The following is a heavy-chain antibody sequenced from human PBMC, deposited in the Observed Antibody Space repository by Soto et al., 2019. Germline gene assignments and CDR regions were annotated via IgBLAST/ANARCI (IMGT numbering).Heavy chain of an antibody. Sequence: PSVKVSCKAFGYSFIDYYIHWVRQAPGQGLEWMGWINPKSGASNYAQKFQGRVNMTGDTSLSAAYMELSSLTSDDTAVYYCTIEVSTYNWFDPWGQGTQVTV. J-gene: IGHJ5*02. V-gene: IGHV1-2*02. CDR3: TIEVSTYNWFDP. D-gene: IGHD2-8*01. CDR1: GYSFIDYY. CDR2: INPKSGAS.